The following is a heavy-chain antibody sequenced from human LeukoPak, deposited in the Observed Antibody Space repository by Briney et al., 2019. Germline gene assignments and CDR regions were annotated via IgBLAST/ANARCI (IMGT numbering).Heavy chain of an antibody. CDR3: ARDSRTYYYGSGSYYKVGRLDF. J-gene: IGHJ4*02. D-gene: IGHD3-10*01. V-gene: IGHV1-69*13. CDR1: GESFTSYQ. Sequence: SVKVSCKSSGESFTSYQITWVRQAPGQGLEWVGGFIPVFERSTYAQKFQGRVTMTADESTNTAYMELSSLTSEDTAVYYCARDSRTYYYGSGSYYKVGRLDFWGQGTLVTVSS. CDR2: FIPVFERS.